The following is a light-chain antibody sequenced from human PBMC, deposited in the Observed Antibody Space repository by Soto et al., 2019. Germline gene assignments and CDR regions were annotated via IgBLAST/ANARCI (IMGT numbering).Light chain of an antibody. Sequence: QSVLTQPASVSGSPGQSITISCTGTSSDVGSYNLVSWYQQHPGKAPKLMIYEVSKRPSGVSNRFSGSKSGNTASLTISGLQAEDEADYYCCSYAGGSTLVFGGGTK. V-gene: IGLV2-23*02. CDR2: EVS. CDR1: SSDVGSYNL. CDR3: CSYAGGSTLV. J-gene: IGLJ2*01.